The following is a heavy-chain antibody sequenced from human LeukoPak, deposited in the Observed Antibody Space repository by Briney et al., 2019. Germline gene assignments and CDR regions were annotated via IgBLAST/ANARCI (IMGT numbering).Heavy chain of an antibody. CDR3: ASGRGTYGGRFDY. CDR2: IIPIFGTA. J-gene: IGHJ4*02. V-gene: IGHV1-69*05. D-gene: IGHD4-23*01. CDR1: GGTFSSYA. Sequence: RASVKVSCKASGGTFSSYAISWVRQAPGQGLEWMGGIIPIFGTANYAQKFQGRVTITTDESTSTAYMELSSLRSEDTAVYYCASGRGTYGGRFDYWGQGTLVTVSS.